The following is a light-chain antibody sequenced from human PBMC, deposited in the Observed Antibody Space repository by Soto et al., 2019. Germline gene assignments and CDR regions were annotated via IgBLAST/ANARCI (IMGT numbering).Light chain of an antibody. CDR1: SSNIGAGYD. J-gene: IGLJ2*01. V-gene: IGLV1-40*01. CDR2: GNS. CDR3: QSYDSSLSGSGV. Sequence: QSVLTQPPSESRAPGQRVTISCTGSSSNIGAGYDVHWYQQLPGTAPKLLIYGNSNRPSGVPDRFSGSKSGTSASLAITGLQAEDEADHYCQSYDSSLSGSGVFGGGTKLTIL.